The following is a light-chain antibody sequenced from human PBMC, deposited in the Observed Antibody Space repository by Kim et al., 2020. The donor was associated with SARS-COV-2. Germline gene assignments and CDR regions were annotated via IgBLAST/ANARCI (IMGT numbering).Light chain of an antibody. CDR2: GTS. CDR1: QSVISSY. V-gene: IGKV3-20*01. CDR3: QHYGSSWWT. J-gene: IGKJ1*01. Sequence: PGERAALTCRASQSVISSYLSWYQHKPGQAPRLVIYGTSARASGIADRFSGSGSGTDFTLTVSRLEPEDSAVYYCQHYGSSWWTFGPGTKVDIK.